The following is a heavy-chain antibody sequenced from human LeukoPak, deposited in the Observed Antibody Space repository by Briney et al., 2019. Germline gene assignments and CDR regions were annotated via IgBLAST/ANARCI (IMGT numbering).Heavy chain of an antibody. D-gene: IGHD3-10*01. J-gene: IGHJ3*02. CDR2: INHSGST. V-gene: IGHV4-34*08. Sequence: LRLSCAASGFTFSSYAMSWIRQPPGKGLEWIGEINHSGSTNYNPSLKSRVTISVDTSKNQFSLKLSSVTAADTAVYYCAMRPLWFGESPAAFDIWGQGTMVTVSS. CDR3: AMRPLWFGESPAAFDI. CDR1: GFTFSSYA.